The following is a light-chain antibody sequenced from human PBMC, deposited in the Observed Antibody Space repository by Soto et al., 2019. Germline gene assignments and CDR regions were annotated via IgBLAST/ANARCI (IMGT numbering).Light chain of an antibody. CDR1: QDITSY. Sequence: DIQMAQAPCTLSASVGDIVTITWRASQDITSYLAWYQQKPGRAPNLLIYGASTLQSGVPSRFSGSGSGTDFTLTISSLQAEDFASYYCQQTRAYPSTFGGGTKVDIK. V-gene: IGKV1-9*01. J-gene: IGKJ4*01. CDR2: GAS. CDR3: QQTRAYPST.